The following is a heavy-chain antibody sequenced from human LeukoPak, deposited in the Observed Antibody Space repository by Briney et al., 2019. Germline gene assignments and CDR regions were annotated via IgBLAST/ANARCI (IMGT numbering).Heavy chain of an antibody. J-gene: IGHJ6*03. D-gene: IGHD2-15*01. CDR1: GFTFSTYN. CDR2: ITSSSTYI. V-gene: IGHV3-21*04. CDR3: AKNGDRGAYCSGGSCYPYFYYYMDV. Sequence: PGGSLRLSCAASGFTFSTYNMNWVRQAPGKGLEWVSSITSSSTYIYYADSVKGRFTISRDNAKNSLYLQMNSLRAEDTAIYYCAKNGDRGAYCSGGSCYPYFYYYMDVWGKGTTVTVSS.